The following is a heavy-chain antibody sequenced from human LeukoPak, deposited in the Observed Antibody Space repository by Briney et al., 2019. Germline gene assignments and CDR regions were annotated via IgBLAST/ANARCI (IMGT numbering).Heavy chain of an antibody. D-gene: IGHD6-19*01. CDR3: ASAVASDY. CDR2: ISSSSSTI. CDR1: GFTFSSYS. J-gene: IGHJ4*02. Sequence: GGSLRLSCAASGFTFSSYSMNWVRQAPGKGLEWVSYISSSSSTIYYADSVKGRFTISRDNAKNSLYLQMNSLRAEDTAVYYCASAVASDYWGQGTLVTVSS. V-gene: IGHV3-48*04.